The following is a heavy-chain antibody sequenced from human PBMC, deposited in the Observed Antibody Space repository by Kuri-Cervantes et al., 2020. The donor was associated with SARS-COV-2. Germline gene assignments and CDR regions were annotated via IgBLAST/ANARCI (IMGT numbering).Heavy chain of an antibody. V-gene: IGHV3-20*01. CDR2: INWNGGST. J-gene: IGHJ6*03. CDR3: ARRGGYSESYYYYYYMDV. Sequence: GESLKISCAASGFTFDDYGMSWVRQAPGKGLEWVSGINWNGGSTGYADSVKGRFTISRDNAKNSLYLQMNSLRAEDTALYHCARRGGYSESYYYYYYMDVWGKGTTVTVS. D-gene: IGHD3-22*01. CDR1: GFTFDDYG.